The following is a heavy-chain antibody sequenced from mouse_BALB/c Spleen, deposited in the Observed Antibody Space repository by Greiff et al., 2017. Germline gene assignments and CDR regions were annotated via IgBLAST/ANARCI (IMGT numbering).Heavy chain of an antibody. D-gene: IGHD2-14*01. V-gene: IGHV5-6-5*01. J-gene: IGHJ2*01. Sequence: EVMLVESGGGLVKPGGSLKLSCAASGFTFSSYAMSWVRQTPEKRLEWVASISSGGSTYYPDSVKGRFTISRDNARNILYLQMSSLRSEDTAMYYCARGRRYAGGDYFDYWGQGTTLTVSS. CDR3: ARGRRYAGGDYFDY. CDR1: GFTFSSYA. CDR2: ISSGGST.